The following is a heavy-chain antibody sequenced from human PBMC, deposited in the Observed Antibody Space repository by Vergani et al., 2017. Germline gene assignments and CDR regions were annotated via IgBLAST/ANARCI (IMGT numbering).Heavy chain of an antibody. D-gene: IGHD2-21*02. CDR3: ARESYCGGDCLEYFQH. CDR1: GGTFSSYT. Sequence: QVQRVHSGAEVKKPGSSVKVSCKASGGTFSSYTISWVRQAPGQGLEWMGRIIPILGIANYAQQFQGRVTINADKSTSTAYMELSSLRSEDTAVYYCARESYCGGDCLEYFQHWGQGTLVTVSS. J-gene: IGHJ1*01. V-gene: IGHV1-69*04. CDR2: IIPILGIA.